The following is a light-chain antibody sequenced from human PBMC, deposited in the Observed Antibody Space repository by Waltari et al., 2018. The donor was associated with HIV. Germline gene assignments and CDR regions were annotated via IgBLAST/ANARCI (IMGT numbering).Light chain of an antibody. V-gene: IGKV2-30*01. CDR1: RSLVYTDGNTY. Sequence: DVVMTQSPLLLPVTLGQPASISCTSSRSLVYTDGNTYLDWFQQRPGQSPRCLLYQVFKRDSGVPDRFSGSGSGTDFTLKIKTVATEDVATYYCMQGTHWPPYTFGQGTKRDI. CDR3: MQGTHWPPYT. CDR2: QVF. J-gene: IGKJ2*01.